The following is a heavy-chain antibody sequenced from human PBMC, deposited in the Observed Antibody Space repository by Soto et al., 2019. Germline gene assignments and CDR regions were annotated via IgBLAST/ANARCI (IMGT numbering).Heavy chain of an antibody. CDR3: ARGHYAYYDSSGYYSPPLDY. CDR1: GFTFSSYW. CDR2: IKQDGSEK. V-gene: IGHV3-7*03. Sequence: EVQLVESGGGLVQPGGSLRLSCAASGFTFSSYWMSWVRQAPRKGLEWVANIKQDGSEKYYVDSVKGRFTISRDNAKNSLYMQMNSLRAEDTAVYYCARGHYAYYDSSGYYSPPLDYWGQGTLVTVSS. J-gene: IGHJ4*02. D-gene: IGHD3-22*01.